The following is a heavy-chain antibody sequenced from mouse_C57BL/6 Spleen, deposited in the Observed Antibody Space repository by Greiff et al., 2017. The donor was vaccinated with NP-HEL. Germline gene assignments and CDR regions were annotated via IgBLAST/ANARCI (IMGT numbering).Heavy chain of an antibody. Sequence: EVKLMESGGDLVKPGGSLKLSCAASGFTFSSYGMSWVRQTPDKRLEWVATISSGGSYTYYPDSVKGRFTFSRDNAKNTLYLQMSSLKSEDTAMYYCASSYDYGAMDYWGQGTSVTVSS. CDR3: ASSYDYGAMDY. V-gene: IGHV5-6*01. CDR2: ISSGGSYT. J-gene: IGHJ4*01. D-gene: IGHD2-4*01. CDR1: GFTFSSYG.